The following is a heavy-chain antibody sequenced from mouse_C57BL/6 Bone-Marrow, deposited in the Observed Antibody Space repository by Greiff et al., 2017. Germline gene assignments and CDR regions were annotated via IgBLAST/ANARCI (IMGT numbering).Heavy chain of an antibody. CDR3: TRIAY. J-gene: IGHJ3*01. Sequence: EVQVVESGAELVRPGASVKLSCTASGFNIKDYYMPWVKQRPEQGLEWIGWIYPENGDTKYASKFQGKATITVDTSSNTAYLQLSSLTSEDTAVFYCTRIAYWGQGTLVTVSA. CDR1: GFNIKDYY. CDR2: IYPENGDT. V-gene: IGHV14-4*01.